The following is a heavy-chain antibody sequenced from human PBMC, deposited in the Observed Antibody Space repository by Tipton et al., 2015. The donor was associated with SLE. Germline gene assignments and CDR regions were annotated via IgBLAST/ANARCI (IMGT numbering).Heavy chain of an antibody. Sequence: LRLSCTVSGGSFNTHYWSWIRQPPGKGLEWIGHFYYSGSTNYNPSLKSRVTISIDTSKKQFSLKLSSVTAADTAVYYCARGPSIISRLDYWGQGTLVTVSS. CDR2: FYYSGST. V-gene: IGHV4-59*11. J-gene: IGHJ4*02. CDR3: ARGPSIISRLDY. CDR1: GGSFNTHY.